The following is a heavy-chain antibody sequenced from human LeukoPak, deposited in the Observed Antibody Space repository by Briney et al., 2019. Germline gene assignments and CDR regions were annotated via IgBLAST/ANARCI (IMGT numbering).Heavy chain of an antibody. J-gene: IGHJ4*02. Sequence: GGSLRLSCAASGFTFSTYAMSWVRQAPGKGLEWVSAIGGSGGSTYCADSVKGRFTISRDNAKNTLYLQMNSLRAEDTAVYYCARDQGLNYWGQGTLVTVSS. D-gene: IGHD3-22*01. CDR2: IGGSGGST. V-gene: IGHV3-23*01. CDR1: GFTFSTYA. CDR3: ARDQGLNY.